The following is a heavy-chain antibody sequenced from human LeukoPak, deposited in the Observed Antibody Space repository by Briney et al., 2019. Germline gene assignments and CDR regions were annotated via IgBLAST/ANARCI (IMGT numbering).Heavy chain of an antibody. V-gene: IGHV3-30*02. CDR2: IRYDGSNK. J-gene: IGHJ4*02. CDR1: GFTFSSCG. D-gene: IGHD5-12*01. CDR3: AKEYSGYDYAFDY. Sequence: SGGSLRLSCAASGFTFSSCGMHWVRQAPGKGLEWVAFIRYDGSNKYYADSVKGRFTISRDNSKNTLYLQMNSLRAEVTAVYYCAKEYSGYDYAFDYWGQGTLVTVSS.